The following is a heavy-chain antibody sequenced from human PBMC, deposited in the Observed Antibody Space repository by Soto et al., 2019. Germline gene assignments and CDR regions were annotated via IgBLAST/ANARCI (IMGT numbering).Heavy chain of an antibody. CDR1: GYTFTSYY. J-gene: IGHJ4*02. V-gene: IGHV1-46*01. CDR3: ARDLSIVVVVAADSDY. D-gene: IGHD2-15*01. Sequence: ASVKVSCKASGYTFTSYYMHWVRQAPGQGLEWMGWINANNGSTSYAQKLQGRVTMTRDTSTSTAYMELRSLRSDDTAVYYCARDLSIVVVVAADSDYWGQGTLVTVSS. CDR2: INANNGST.